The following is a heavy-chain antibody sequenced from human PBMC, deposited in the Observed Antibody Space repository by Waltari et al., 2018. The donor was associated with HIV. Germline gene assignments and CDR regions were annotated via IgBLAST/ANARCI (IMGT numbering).Heavy chain of an antibody. V-gene: IGHV4-38-2*02. J-gene: IGHJ4*02. CDR3: ARDCRGNCYYFDY. D-gene: IGHD1-26*01. Sequence: QVQLQESGPGLVKPSETLSLTCAVSGYSISSGFYWGWIRQPPGKGLEWIGSIHHSGITYYSPSLESRVTISVDTSKNQFSLKLSSVTAADTAVYYCARDCRGNCYYFDYWGQGTLVTVSS. CDR1: GYSISSGFY. CDR2: IHHSGIT.